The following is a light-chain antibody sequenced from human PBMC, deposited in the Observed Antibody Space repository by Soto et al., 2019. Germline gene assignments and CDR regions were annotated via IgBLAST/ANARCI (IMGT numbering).Light chain of an antibody. J-gene: IGKJ1*01. Sequence: EIVLTQSPDTLSVSPGERATLSCRASQSVSSNLAWYQQKPGQAPRLLIYGASTRATGIPARFSGSGSGTDFTLTISSLEPEDSAVYYCQQCTNWPWTFGQGTKVDIK. CDR3: QQCTNWPWT. CDR1: QSVSSN. CDR2: GAS. V-gene: IGKV3-15*01.